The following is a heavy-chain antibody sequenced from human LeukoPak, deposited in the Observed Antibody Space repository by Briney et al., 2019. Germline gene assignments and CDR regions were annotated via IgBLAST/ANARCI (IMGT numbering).Heavy chain of an antibody. D-gene: IGHD1-26*01. CDR1: GFTFSDYY. V-gene: IGHV3-66*02. CDR3: AKDLFAMTQWEQLGY. J-gene: IGHJ4*02. Sequence: GGSLRLSCAASGFTFSDYYMSWIRQAPGKGLEWVSVINSGGRTYYADSVKGRFTISRDNSKNTLYLQMNSLRTEDTAVYYCAKDLFAMTQWEQLGYWGQGTLVTVSS. CDR2: INSGGRT.